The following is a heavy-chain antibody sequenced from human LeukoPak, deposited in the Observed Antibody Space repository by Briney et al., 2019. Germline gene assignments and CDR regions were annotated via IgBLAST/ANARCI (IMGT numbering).Heavy chain of an antibody. D-gene: IGHD1-26*01. CDR3: ARQELLGSYYFDY. CDR2: IYHSGST. CDR1: GGSISSSNFY. Sequence: SETLSLTCTVSGGSISSSNFYWGWIRQPPGKGLEWIGSIYHSGSTYYNPSLKSRVTISVATSKNQFSLKLTSVTAADSALYYCARQELLGSYYFDYWGQGTLVTVSS. J-gene: IGHJ4*02. V-gene: IGHV4-39*01.